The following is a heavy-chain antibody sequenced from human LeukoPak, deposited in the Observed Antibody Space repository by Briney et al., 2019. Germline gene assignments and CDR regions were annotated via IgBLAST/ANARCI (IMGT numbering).Heavy chain of an antibody. V-gene: IGHV4-30-4*01. CDR1: GGSISSGDYY. D-gene: IGHD3-9*01. CDR3: ARDGTPHDILTGPTGSDAFDI. J-gene: IGHJ3*02. Sequence: SQTLSLTCTVSGGSISSGDYYWSWIRQPPGKGLEWIGYIYYSGSTYYNPSLKSRVTISADTSKNQFSLKLSSVTAADTAVYYCARDGTPHDILTGPTGSDAFDIWGQGTMVTVSS. CDR2: IYYSGST.